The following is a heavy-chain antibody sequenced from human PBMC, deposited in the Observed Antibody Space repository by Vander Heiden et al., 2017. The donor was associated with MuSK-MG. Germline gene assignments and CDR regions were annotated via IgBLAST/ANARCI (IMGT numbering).Heavy chain of an antibody. CDR1: GGTFSSYT. Sequence: QVQLVQSGAEVKKPGSSVKVSCKASGGTFSSYTISWVRQAPGQGLEWMGRIIPILGIANYAQKFQGRVTITADKSTRTAYMELRSMRSEDTAVYYFARSATRGSDTDYWGHGTMVTVYS. V-gene: IGHV1-69*02. CDR2: IIPILGIA. D-gene: IGHD3-16*01. CDR3: ARSATRGSDTDY. J-gene: IGHJ4*01.